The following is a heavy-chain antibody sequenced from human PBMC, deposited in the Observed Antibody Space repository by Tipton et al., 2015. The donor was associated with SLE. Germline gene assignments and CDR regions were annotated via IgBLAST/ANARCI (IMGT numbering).Heavy chain of an antibody. CDR3: ARLPPRQRGY. D-gene: IGHD1-1*01. Sequence: TLSLTCAVYGGSFSGYYWSWIRQPPGKGLEWIGEISHSGSTNYNPSLKSRVTISVDTSKNQCSLKLSSVTAADTAVYYCARLPPRQRGYWGQGTLVTVSS. V-gene: IGHV4-34*01. J-gene: IGHJ4*02. CDR1: GGSFSGYY. CDR2: ISHSGST.